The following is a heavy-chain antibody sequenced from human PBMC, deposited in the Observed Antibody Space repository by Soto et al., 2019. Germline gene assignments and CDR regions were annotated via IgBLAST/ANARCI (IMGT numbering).Heavy chain of an antibody. Sequence: EVQLLESGGGLVQPGGSLRLSCAASGFTFSSYAMSWVRQAPGKGLEWVSAISGSGGSTYYADSVKGRFTISRDNSKNTLYLQMNSLRAEDTAVYYCAKEIDPPTRDPETYQNYYMDGWGKGTTVTVSS. J-gene: IGHJ6*03. CDR3: AKEIDPPTRDPETYQNYYMDG. D-gene: IGHD2-2*01. V-gene: IGHV3-23*01. CDR1: GFTFSSYA. CDR2: ISGSGGST.